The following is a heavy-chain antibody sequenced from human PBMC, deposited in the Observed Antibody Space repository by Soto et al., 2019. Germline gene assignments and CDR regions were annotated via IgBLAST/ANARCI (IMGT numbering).Heavy chain of an antibody. J-gene: IGHJ6*02. D-gene: IGHD4-17*01. CDR2: IYPGDSDT. Sequence: GESLKISCKGSGYSFTSYWIGWVRQMPGKGLEWMGIIYPGDSDTRYSPSFQGQVTISADKSISTAYLQWSSLKASDTAMYYCARSTVTSAVRGNNYNYSMDVRGQGTTATDSS. CDR1: GYSFTSYW. V-gene: IGHV5-51*01. CDR3: ARSTVTSAVRGNNYNYSMDV.